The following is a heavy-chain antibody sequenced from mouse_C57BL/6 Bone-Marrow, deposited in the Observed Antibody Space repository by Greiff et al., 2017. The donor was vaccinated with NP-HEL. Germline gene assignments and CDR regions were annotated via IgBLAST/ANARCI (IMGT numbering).Heavy chain of an antibody. CDR2: IYPRSGNT. V-gene: IGHV1-81*01. Sequence: QVQLQQSGAELARPGASVKLSCKASGYTFTSYGISWVRQRTGQGLEWIGEIYPRSGNTYYNEQIKGKATLTADQSSSTAYMELRSLTYEESAVYFCARRLELLAYWGQGTLVTVSA. CDR3: ARRLELLAY. CDR1: GYTFTSYG. J-gene: IGHJ3*01. D-gene: IGHD2-13*01.